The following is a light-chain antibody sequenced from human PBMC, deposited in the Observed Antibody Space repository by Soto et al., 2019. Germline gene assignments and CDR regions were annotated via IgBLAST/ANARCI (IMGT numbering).Light chain of an antibody. CDR1: QSVSRK. CDR3: QQYDKWPRT. Sequence: EIVLTQSTSTLSLSPGERSTVSCRASQSVSRKLAWYQQTRGQAPRLLIYGASTRATGVPARFSGSGSGIEFTLTISNLQSEDFAVYHCQQYDKWPRTFGQGTKVDIK. J-gene: IGKJ1*01. CDR2: GAS. V-gene: IGKV3-15*01.